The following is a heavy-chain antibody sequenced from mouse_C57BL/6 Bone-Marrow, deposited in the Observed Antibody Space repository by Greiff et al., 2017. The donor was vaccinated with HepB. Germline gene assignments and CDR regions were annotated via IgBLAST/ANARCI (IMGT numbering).Heavy chain of an antibody. D-gene: IGHD2-5*01. J-gene: IGHJ4*01. V-gene: IGHV1-82*01. CDR2: IYPGDGDT. CDR1: GYAFSSSW. Sequence: QVQLQQSGPELVKPGASVKISCKASGYAFSSSWMNWVKQRPGKGLEWIGRIYPGDGDTNYNGKFKGKATLTADESSSTAYMQLSSLTSEDSAVYFCARGPYSNSYYAMDYWGQGTSVTVSS. CDR3: ARGPYSNSYYAMDY.